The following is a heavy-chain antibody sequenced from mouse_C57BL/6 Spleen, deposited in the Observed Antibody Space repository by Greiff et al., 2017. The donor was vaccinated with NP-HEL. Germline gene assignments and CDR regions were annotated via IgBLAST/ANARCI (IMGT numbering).Heavy chain of an antibody. CDR3: ASTHYDYLYYVMDY. CDR2: IWSGGST. D-gene: IGHD2-4*01. Sequence: VQLQQSGPGLVQPSQSLSITCTVSGFSLTSYGVHWVRQSPGKGLEWLGVIWSGGSTDYNAAFISRLSISKDNSKSQVFFKMNSLQADDTAIYYCASTHYDYLYYVMDYWGQGTSVTVSS. J-gene: IGHJ4*01. V-gene: IGHV2-2*01. CDR1: GFSLTSYG.